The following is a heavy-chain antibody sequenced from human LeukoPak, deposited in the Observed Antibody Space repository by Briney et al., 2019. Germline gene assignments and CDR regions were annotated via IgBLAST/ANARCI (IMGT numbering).Heavy chain of an antibody. D-gene: IGHD2-2*01. J-gene: IGHJ6*03. CDR3: ARQHCSSTSCLIGPYYMDV. CDR2: IYPGDSDT. CDR1: GYSFTSYW. V-gene: IGHV5-51*01. Sequence: KAGESLKISCKGSGYSFTSYWIGWVRQMPGKGLEWMGIIYPGDSDTRYSPSFQGQVTISADKSISTAYLQWSSLKASDTAMYYCARQHCSSTSCLIGPYYMDVWGKGTTVTVSS.